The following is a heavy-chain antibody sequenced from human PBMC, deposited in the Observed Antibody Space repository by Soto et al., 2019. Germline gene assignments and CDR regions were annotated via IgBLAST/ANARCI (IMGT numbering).Heavy chain of an antibody. CDR2: IKSDGSTT. CDR3: ETGTTNSYDI. V-gene: IGHV3-74*01. CDR1: GFTFSTYW. J-gene: IGHJ3*02. D-gene: IGHD1-1*01. Sequence: PGGSLRLSCAASGFTFSTYWMHWVRQVPGKGLVWVSRIKSDGSTTNYADSVKGRFTISRDNAKNTLYLQMNSLRAEDTAVYYCETGTTNSYDISGHDTMLTVS.